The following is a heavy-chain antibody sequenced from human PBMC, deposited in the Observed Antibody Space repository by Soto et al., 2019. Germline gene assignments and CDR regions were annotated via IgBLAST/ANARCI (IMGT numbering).Heavy chain of an antibody. Sequence: SETLSLTCTASGGSISSYYWSWIRQPPGKGLEWIGYIYYSGSTNYNSSLKSRVTISVDTSKNQLSLKLSSVTAADTAVYYCARATYYYDSSGYYGYYFDYWGQGTLVNVSS. CDR2: IYYSGST. CDR3: ARATYYYDSSGYYGYYFDY. D-gene: IGHD3-22*01. V-gene: IGHV4-59*01. J-gene: IGHJ4*02. CDR1: GGSISSYY.